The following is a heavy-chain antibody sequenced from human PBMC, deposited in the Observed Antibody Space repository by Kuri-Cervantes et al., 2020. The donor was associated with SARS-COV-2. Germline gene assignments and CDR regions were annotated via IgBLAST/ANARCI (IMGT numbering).Heavy chain of an antibody. CDR3: ARTEFVEMATMALAY. CDR1: GGSIRSFY. Sequence: GSLRLSCTVSGGSIRSFYWNWIRQAPGKGLEYIGYISNSGSTNYNPSLKSRVTISVDTSKNQFSLKLSSVTAADTAVYYCARTEFVEMATMALAYWGQGTLVTVSS. J-gene: IGHJ4*02. D-gene: IGHD5-24*01. V-gene: IGHV4-59*12. CDR2: ISNSGST.